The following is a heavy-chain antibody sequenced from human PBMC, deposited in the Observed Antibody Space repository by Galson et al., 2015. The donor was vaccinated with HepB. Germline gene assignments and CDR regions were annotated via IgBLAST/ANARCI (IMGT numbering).Heavy chain of an antibody. V-gene: IGHV3-30*18. CDR1: GFTFSDYG. CDR3: AKVQIRYFYQGVDV. Sequence: SLRLSCAASGFTFSDYGIHWVRQAPGKGLEWVAIISYDGSIQYYADSVKGRFTISRDNFRNTVFLQMNSLRPEDTAVYYCAKVQIRYFYQGVDVWGQGTAVTVFS. J-gene: IGHJ6*02. CDR2: ISYDGSIQ.